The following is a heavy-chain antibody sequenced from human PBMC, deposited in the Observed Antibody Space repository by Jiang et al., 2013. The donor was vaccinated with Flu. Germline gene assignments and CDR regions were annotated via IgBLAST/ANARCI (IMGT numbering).Heavy chain of an antibody. J-gene: IGHJ6*04. V-gene: IGHV3-23*01. D-gene: IGHD5-18*01. Sequence: LESGGGLVQPGRSLRLSCAASGFTFSSYAMSWVRQAPGKGLEWVSAISGSGGSTYYADSVKGRFTISRDNSKNTLYLQMNSLRAEDTAVYYCAKTDTAMVTTYYYYGMDVWGKGTTVTVSS. CDR3: AKTDTAMVTTYYYYGMDV. CDR1: GFTFSSYA. CDR2: ISGSGGST.